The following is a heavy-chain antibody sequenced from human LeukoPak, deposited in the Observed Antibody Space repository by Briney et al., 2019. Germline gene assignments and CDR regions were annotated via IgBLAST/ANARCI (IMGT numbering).Heavy chain of an antibody. J-gene: IGHJ6*02. V-gene: IGHV4-30-4*01. CDR1: GGSISSGDYY. D-gene: IGHD5-18*01. Sequence: ETSETLSLTCTVSGGSISSGDYYWSWIGHPPGKGLEWIGYIYYSGSTYYNPSLKSRVTISVDTSKNQFSLKLSSVTAADTAVYYCASVDSSYYYGMDVWGQGTTVTVSS. CDR2: IYYSGST. CDR3: ASVDSSYYYGMDV.